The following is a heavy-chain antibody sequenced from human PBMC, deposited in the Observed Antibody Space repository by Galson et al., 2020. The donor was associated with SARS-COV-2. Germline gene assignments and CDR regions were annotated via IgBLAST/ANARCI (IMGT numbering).Heavy chain of an antibody. CDR2: INPNSGGT. Sequence: ASVKVSCKASGYTFTGYYMHWVRQAPGQGLEWMGWINPNSGGTNYAQKFQGRVTMTRDTSISTAYMELSRLRSDDTAVYYCAREARLGIGVVVDAQDGFDIWGQGTMDTVSS. CDR1: GYTFTGYY. V-gene: IGHV1-2*02. J-gene: IGHJ3*02. CDR3: AREARLGIGVVVDAQDGFDI. D-gene: IGHD2-15*01.